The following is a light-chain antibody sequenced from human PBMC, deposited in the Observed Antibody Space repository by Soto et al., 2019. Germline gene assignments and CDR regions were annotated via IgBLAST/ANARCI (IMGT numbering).Light chain of an antibody. CDR1: QSVSSN. Sequence: EIVMTQCPATLSVSPGERATLSCRASQSVSSNLAWYQQKPGQAPRLLIYGASTRATGIPARFSGSGSGTEFTLTISSLQSEDFAVYYCQQYNNWRTFGQGTKVDIK. CDR3: QQYNNWRT. CDR2: GAS. V-gene: IGKV3-15*01. J-gene: IGKJ1*01.